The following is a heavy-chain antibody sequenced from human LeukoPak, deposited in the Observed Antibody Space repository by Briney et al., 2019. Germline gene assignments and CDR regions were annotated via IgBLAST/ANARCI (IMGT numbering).Heavy chain of an antibody. J-gene: IGHJ4*02. D-gene: IGHD5-18*01. CDR1: GGSLSSSNW. V-gene: IGHV4-4*02. Sequence: SGTLSLTCAVSGGSLSSSNWWSWVRQPPGKGPEWIGEIYHSGSTNYNPSLKSRVTISVDKSKNQFSLKLSSVTAADTAVYYRARIPRSWRAMGLEPKYYFDYWGQGTLVTVSS. CDR2: IYHSGST. CDR3: ARIPRSWRAMGLEPKYYFDY.